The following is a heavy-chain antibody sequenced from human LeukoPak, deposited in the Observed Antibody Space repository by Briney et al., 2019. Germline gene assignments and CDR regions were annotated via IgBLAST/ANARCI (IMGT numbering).Heavy chain of an antibody. V-gene: IGHV2-5*02. CDR3: AHRAAYGDYVALFDY. CDR2: IYWDDDK. J-gene: IGHJ4*02. Sequence: SGPMLVKPTQTLTLTCTFSGFSLSTSGVGVGWIRQPPGKALEWLALIYWDDDKRYSPSLKSRLTITKDASKNQVVLTMTNMDPVDTATYYCAHRAAYGDYVALFDYWGQGTLVTVSS. D-gene: IGHD4-17*01. CDR1: GFSLSTSGVG.